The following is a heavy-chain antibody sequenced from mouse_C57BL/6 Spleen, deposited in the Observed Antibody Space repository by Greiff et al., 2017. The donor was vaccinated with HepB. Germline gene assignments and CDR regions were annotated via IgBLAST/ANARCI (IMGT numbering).Heavy chain of an antibody. CDR2: IDPSDSET. D-gene: IGHD3-2*02. V-gene: IGHV1-52*01. CDR3: ARGGAAQATPFAY. J-gene: IGHJ3*01. Sequence: VQLQQPGAELVRPGSSVKLSCKASGYTFTSYWMHWVKQRPIQGLEWIGNIDPSDSETHYNQKFKDKATLTVDKSSSTAYMQLSSLTSEDSAVYYCARGGAAQATPFAYWGQGTLVTVSA. CDR1: GYTFTSYW.